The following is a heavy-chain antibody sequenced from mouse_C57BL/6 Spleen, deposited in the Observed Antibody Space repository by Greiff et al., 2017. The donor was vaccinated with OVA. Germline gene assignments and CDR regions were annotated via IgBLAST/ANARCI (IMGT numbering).Heavy chain of an antibody. V-gene: IGHV1-52*01. CDR3: ARVEGAYYGAMDY. Sequence: VQLQQSGAELVRPGSSVKLSCKASGYTFTSYWMHWVKQRPIQGLEWIGNIDPSDSETHYNQKFKDKATLTVDKSSSTAYMQLSSLTSEDSAVYYCARVEGAYYGAMDYWGQGTSVTVSS. CDR1: GYTFTSYW. CDR2: IDPSDSET. D-gene: IGHD1-1*01. J-gene: IGHJ4*01.